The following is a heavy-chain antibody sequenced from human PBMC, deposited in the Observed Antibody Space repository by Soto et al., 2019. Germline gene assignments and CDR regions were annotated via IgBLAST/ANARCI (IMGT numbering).Heavy chain of an antibody. D-gene: IGHD6-19*01. Sequence: QVQLVESGGGVVQPGRSLRLSCAASGFTFSIYGVHWVRQAPGKGLEWVAVISYDGSNEYYADSVKGRFTISRDNSKNTLYLQMNSLRAEDTAVYYCAKSVAAPIGGYYYYMDVWGKGTTVTVSS. J-gene: IGHJ6*03. V-gene: IGHV3-30*18. CDR3: AKSVAAPIGGYYYYMDV. CDR1: GFTFSIYG. CDR2: ISYDGSNE.